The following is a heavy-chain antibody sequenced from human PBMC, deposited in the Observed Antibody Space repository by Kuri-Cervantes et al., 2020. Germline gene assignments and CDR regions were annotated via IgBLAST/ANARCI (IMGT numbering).Heavy chain of an antibody. CDR2: ISDSGGST. CDR1: GFTFSSYS. V-gene: IGHV3-23*01. J-gene: IGHJ4*02. CDR3: AKDEGYIGSYSDY. Sequence: ESLSLSCVASGFTFSSYSMCWVRQAPGKGLESVSTISDSGGSTYYADSVKGRFTISRDNSKYTLYLQMNSLRAEDTAEYYCAKDEGYIGSYSDYWSQGNLVTVSS. D-gene: IGHD1-26*01.